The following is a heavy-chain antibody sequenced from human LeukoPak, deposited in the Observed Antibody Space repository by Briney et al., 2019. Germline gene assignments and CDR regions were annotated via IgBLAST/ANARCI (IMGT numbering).Heavy chain of an antibody. CDR2: IYYSGST. CDR3: ATRGDWLDP. Sequence: SETLSLTCTVSGGSISSYYWSCIRQPPGKGLEWIGYIYYSGSTNYNPSLKSRVTISVDTSKNQFSLKLNSVTAADTAVYYCATRGDWLDPWGQGTLVTVSS. J-gene: IGHJ5*02. CDR1: GGSISSYY. V-gene: IGHV4-59*01.